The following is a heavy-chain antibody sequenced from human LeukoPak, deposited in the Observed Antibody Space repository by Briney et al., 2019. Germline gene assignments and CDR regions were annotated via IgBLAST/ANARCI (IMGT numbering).Heavy chain of an antibody. Sequence: SETLSLTCTVSAGSITNYYWSWIRQPPGKGLEWIGYIYYTGSTNYNPSLKSRVSISVDTSKNQFSLKLSSVTAADTAVYYCARVAGGYMDVWGKGTTVTVSS. CDR3: ARVAGGYMDV. CDR1: AGSITNYY. D-gene: IGHD1-26*01. J-gene: IGHJ6*03. V-gene: IGHV4-59*12. CDR2: IYYTGST.